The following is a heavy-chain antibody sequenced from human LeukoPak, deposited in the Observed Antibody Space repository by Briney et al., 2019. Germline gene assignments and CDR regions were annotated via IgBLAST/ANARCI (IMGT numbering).Heavy chain of an antibody. V-gene: IGHV3-74*01. Sequence: GGSLRLSCAASDFTVNNYNIRWVRQAPGKGLEWVSRINPDGSTTTYADSVKGRFTISRDNAKNTVYLQMNSLRAEETAVYYCARVLSGSWDWFDPWGQGTLVTVSS. CDR1: DFTVNNYN. CDR2: INPDGSTT. J-gene: IGHJ5*02. D-gene: IGHD3-22*01. CDR3: ARVLSGSWDWFDP.